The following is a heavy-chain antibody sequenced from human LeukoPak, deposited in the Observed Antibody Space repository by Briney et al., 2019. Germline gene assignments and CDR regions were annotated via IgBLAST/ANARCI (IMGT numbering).Heavy chain of an antibody. D-gene: IGHD1/OR15-1a*01. V-gene: IGHV1-69*01. CDR1: GDTFSSYA. CDR3: ARSNNVFFAGDH. J-gene: IGHJ4*02. CDR2: IIPMSGTT. Sequence: SVKVSCKASGDTFSSYAFSWVRQAPGQGLEWMGAIIPMSGTTHYAQNFQGRVTITSDESTRTVYLEVTSLRSGVTALYYCARSNNVFFAGDHWGQGTLVTVSS.